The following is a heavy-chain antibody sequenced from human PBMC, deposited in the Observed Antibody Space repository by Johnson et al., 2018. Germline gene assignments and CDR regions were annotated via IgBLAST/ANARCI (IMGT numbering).Heavy chain of an antibody. J-gene: IGHJ1*01. Sequence: QVQLVESGAEVKKPGSSGKVSCKASGYTFTSYDIKWVRQATGQGLEWMGWMNPNSGDTGYAQKFQGRVIMTRNTSISTAYMELRSLRSEDTAVYYWARGSVAGDFQHWGQGTLVTVSS. D-gene: IGHD6-19*01. CDR2: MNPNSGDT. V-gene: IGHV1-8*01. CDR3: ARGSVAGDFQH. CDR1: GYTFTSYD.